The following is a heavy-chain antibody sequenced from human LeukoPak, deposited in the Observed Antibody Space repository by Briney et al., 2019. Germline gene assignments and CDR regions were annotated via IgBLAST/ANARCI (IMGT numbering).Heavy chain of an antibody. J-gene: IGHJ4*02. V-gene: IGHV3-74*01. D-gene: IGHD4-11*01. Sequence: GGSLRLSCAASGFTFSNYLMHWVRQTPGKGLVWISRISTDGSFTNYADSVKGRFTISRDNSKNTLYLQMNSLRAEDTAVYYCAKDRRSNYPLLDYWGQGTLVTVSS. CDR1: GFTFSNYL. CDR3: AKDRRSNYPLLDY. CDR2: ISTDGSFT.